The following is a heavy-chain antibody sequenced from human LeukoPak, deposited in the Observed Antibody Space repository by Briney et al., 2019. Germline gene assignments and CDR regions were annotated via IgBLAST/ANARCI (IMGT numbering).Heavy chain of an antibody. J-gene: IGHJ4*02. CDR3: ARWGQELVGYY. Sequence: GEYLKIYSLGSGYSFISYRIGWVRQMPGKGLEWMGNIYPRESDTRYRPSFHGQVTISADKSLSTPYLRWSSLKASDTAMYYCARWGQELVGYYWGEGTLVTVSS. CDR2: IYPRESDT. CDR1: GYSFISYR. D-gene: IGHD6-13*01. V-gene: IGHV5-51*01.